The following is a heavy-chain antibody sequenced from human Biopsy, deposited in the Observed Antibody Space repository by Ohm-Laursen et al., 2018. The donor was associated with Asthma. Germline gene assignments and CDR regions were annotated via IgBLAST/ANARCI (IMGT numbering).Heavy chain of an antibody. Sequence: ASVKVSCKASGYPFIGYHIHWMRQAPGQGLEWMGRINPNSGATNYAQKFQGRVTMTRDTSISIAYMEMSRLRSDDTGVYYCARGQKSAGDRWFDPWGQGTLVTVSS. J-gene: IGHJ5*02. CDR2: INPNSGAT. CDR3: ARGQKSAGDRWFDP. CDR1: GYPFIGYH. D-gene: IGHD7-27*01. V-gene: IGHV1-2*05.